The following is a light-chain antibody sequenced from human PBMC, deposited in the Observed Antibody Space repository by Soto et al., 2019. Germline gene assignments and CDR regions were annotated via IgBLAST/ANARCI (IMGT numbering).Light chain of an antibody. CDR1: QSVSSSY. V-gene: IGKV3-20*01. CDR2: AAS. Sequence: EIVLTQSPGTLCLSPGERATLSCRASQSVSSSYLAWYQQKPGQAPRLLIYAASSRATGIPDRFGGSGAGTDFTLTISRLEPEDFAVYYCQQYGSSSPITFGPGTKVDIK. CDR3: QQYGSSSPIT. J-gene: IGKJ3*01.